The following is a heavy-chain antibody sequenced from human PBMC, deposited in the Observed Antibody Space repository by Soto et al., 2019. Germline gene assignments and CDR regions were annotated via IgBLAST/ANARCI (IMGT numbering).Heavy chain of an antibody. V-gene: IGHV3-23*01. CDR1: GFTFISYA. Sequence: PGGSLRLSCAASGFTFISYAMSWVRQAPGKGLEWVSAISGSGGSTYYADSVKGRFTISRDNSKNTLYLQMNSLRAEDTAVYYCAKGHCTNGVCYGDYYYYGMDVWGQGTTVTVSS. J-gene: IGHJ6*02. D-gene: IGHD2-8*01. CDR3: AKGHCTNGVCYGDYYYYGMDV. CDR2: ISGSGGST.